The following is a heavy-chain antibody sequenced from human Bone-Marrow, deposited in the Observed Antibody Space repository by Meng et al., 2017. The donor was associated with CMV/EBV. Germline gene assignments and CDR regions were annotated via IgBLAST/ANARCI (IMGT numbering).Heavy chain of an antibody. V-gene: IGHV3-11*04. Sequence: GESLKISCAASGFTFSDHYMSWIRQAPGKGLDWVSDISRSGTNIYYADSVKGRFTISRDNAKNSLYLQMNSLRAEDTAVYYCARDTRRTYYYDSSGYYQYFQHWGQGTLVTVSS. CDR3: ARDTRRTYYYDSSGYYQYFQH. CDR1: GFTFSDHY. D-gene: IGHD3-22*01. CDR2: ISRSGTNI. J-gene: IGHJ1*01.